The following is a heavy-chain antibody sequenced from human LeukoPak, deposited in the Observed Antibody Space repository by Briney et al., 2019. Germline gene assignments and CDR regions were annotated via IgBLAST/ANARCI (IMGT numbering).Heavy chain of an antibody. Sequence: GGSLRLSCTASGFTFGDYALSWVRQAPGKGLEWVGLIRRKACGGTAEYAASVQGRFTISRDDSKSIADLQMNSLKTEDTALYYCTTSAVGIPGISWGQGTLVTVSS. J-gene: IGHJ5*02. V-gene: IGHV3-49*04. CDR3: TTSAVGIPGIS. D-gene: IGHD4-23*01. CDR2: IRRKACGGTA. CDR1: GFTFGDYA.